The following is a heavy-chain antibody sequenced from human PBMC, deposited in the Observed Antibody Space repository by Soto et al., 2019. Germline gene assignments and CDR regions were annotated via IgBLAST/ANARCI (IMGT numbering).Heavy chain of an antibody. V-gene: IGHV3-48*01. Sequence: EVQLVESGGGLVQPGGSLRLSCAASGFTFSSYSMNWVRQAPGKGLEWVSYISSSSSTIYYADSVKGRFTISRDNAKNSLDVQMNSLRAEDTAVYYCARGSRGYKFDYWGQGTLVTVSS. J-gene: IGHJ4*02. CDR2: ISSSSSTI. D-gene: IGHD3-22*01. CDR1: GFTFSSYS. CDR3: ARGSRGYKFDY.